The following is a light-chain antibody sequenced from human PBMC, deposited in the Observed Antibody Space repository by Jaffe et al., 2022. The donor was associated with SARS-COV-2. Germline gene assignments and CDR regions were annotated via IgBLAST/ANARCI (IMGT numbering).Light chain of an antibody. V-gene: IGKV1-39*01. CDR2: AAS. CDR1: QSVRNY. J-gene: IGKJ4*01. Sequence: DIQMTQSPSSLSASVGDRVTITCRASQSVRNYLNWYQQKPGKAPKILIFAASNLQSGVPSRFSGSGSGTDFTLTISSLQPEDSATYYCQQSDSIPLTFGGGTKVEIK. CDR3: QQSDSIPLT.